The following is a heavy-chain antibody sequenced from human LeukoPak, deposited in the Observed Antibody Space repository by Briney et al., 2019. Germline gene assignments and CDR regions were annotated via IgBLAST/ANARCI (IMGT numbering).Heavy chain of an antibody. D-gene: IGHD6-13*01. Sequence: GGSLRLSCAASGFTFSSYAMSWVRQAPGKGLEWVSAISGSGGSIYYADSVKGRFTISRDNSKNTLYLQMNSLRAEDTAVYYCAKSPHIAAAGSGDYWGQGTLVTVSS. CDR2: ISGSGGSI. CDR1: GFTFSSYA. CDR3: AKSPHIAAAGSGDY. V-gene: IGHV3-23*01. J-gene: IGHJ4*02.